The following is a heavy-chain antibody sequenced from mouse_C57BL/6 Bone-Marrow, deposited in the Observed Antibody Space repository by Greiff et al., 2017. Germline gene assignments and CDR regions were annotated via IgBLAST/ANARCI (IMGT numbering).Heavy chain of an antibody. V-gene: IGHV5-6*01. CDR3: ARHYYGSSSFAY. CDR1: GFTFSSYG. CDR2: ISSGGSYT. Sequence: EVKVVESGGDLVKPGGSLKLSCAASGFTFSSYGMSWVRQTPDKRLEWVATISSGGSYTYYPDSVKGRFTISRDNAKNTLYLQMSSLKSEDTAMYYCARHYYGSSSFAYWGQGTLVTVSA. J-gene: IGHJ3*01. D-gene: IGHD1-1*01.